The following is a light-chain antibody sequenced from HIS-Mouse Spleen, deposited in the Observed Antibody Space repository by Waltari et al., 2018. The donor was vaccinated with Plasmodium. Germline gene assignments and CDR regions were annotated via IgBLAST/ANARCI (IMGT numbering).Light chain of an antibody. V-gene: IGLV3-10*01. CDR3: YSTDSSGKHRV. CDR2: EDS. J-gene: IGLJ3*02. Sequence: SYELTQPPSVSVSPGQTDRITCSGAALPKKYAYWYQQKSGQAHVLVIYEDSKRPSGIPCRFSGSSSGTMATLTNSGAQVEDEAYYYCYSTDSSGKHRVFGGGTKLTVL. CDR1: ALPKKY.